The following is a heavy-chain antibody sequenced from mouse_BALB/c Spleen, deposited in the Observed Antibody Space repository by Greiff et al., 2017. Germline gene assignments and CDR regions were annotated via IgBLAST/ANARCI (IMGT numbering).Heavy chain of an antibody. CDR2: ILPGSGST. CDR3: AYGSSYWYFDV. Sequence: QVQLKESGAELMKPGASVKISCKATGYTFSSYWIEWVKQRPGHGLEWIGEILPGSGSTNYNEKFKGKATFTADTSSNTAYMQLSSLTSEDSAVYYCAYGSSYWYFDVWGAGTTVTVSS. J-gene: IGHJ1*01. CDR1: GYTFSSYW. V-gene: IGHV1-9*01. D-gene: IGHD1-1*01.